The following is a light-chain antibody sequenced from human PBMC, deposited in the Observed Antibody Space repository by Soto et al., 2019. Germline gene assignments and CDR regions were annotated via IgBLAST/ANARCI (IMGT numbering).Light chain of an antibody. CDR1: QSVSSSA. Sequence: EIVLTQSPGTLSLSPGERATLSCRASQSVSSSALAWYQRKPGQAPRRLIYGASSRATGIPDRFSGSGSGTDFTLTISRLEPEDFAVYYCQYYGTSPQTFGQGTKVDIK. CDR2: GAS. V-gene: IGKV3-20*01. CDR3: QYYGTSPQT. J-gene: IGKJ1*01.